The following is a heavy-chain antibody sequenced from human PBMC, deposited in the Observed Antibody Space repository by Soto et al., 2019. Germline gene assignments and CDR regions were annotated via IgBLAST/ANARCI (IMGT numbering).Heavy chain of an antibody. CDR3: AREKVYY. V-gene: IGHV3-30-3*01. CDR2: ISYDGSNK. CDR1: GFTFSSYA. J-gene: IGHJ4*02. Sequence: GGSLRLSCAASGFTFSSYAMHWVRQAPGKGLEWVAVISYDGSNKYYADSVKGRFTISRDNSKNTLYLQMNSLRAEDTAVYYCAREKVYYWGQGTLVTVSS.